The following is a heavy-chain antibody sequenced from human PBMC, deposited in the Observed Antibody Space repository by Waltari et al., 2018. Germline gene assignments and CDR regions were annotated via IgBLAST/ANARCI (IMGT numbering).Heavy chain of an antibody. J-gene: IGHJ6*02. CDR3: ARDRRDYYGSGSFPKSYYYYYGMDV. CDR1: GFTFSSSS. V-gene: IGHV3-21*01. CDR2: ISSSSSYI. Sequence: EVQLVESGGGLVKPGGSLRLSCAASGFTFSSSSMNWVRQAPGKGLEWVPSISSSSSYIYYADSVKGRFTISRDNAKNSLYLQMNSLRAEDTAVYYCARDRRDYYGSGSFPKSYYYYYGMDVWGQGTTVTVSS. D-gene: IGHD3-10*01.